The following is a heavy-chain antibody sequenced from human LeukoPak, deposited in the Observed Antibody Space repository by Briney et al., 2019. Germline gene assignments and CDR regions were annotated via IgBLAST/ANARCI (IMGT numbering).Heavy chain of an antibody. Sequence: PGGSLRLSCAASGFTFSSYWMSWVRQAPGKGLEWVANIKQDGSEKYYVDSVKGRSTISRDNAKNSLYLQMNSLRAEDTAVYYCARDRIRQFPGGAFDIWGQGTIVTVSS. CDR2: IKQDGSEK. CDR1: GFTFSSYW. J-gene: IGHJ3*02. V-gene: IGHV3-7*01. D-gene: IGHD3-10*01. CDR3: ARDRIRQFPGGAFDI.